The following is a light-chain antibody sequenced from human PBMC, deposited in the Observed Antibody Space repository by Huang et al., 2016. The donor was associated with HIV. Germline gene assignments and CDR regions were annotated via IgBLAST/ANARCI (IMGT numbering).Light chain of an antibody. Sequence: DIQMTQSPSSLSASVGDRVTITCRASQSISIFLNWYQQKPGKAPKLLIYAASSLQSGVPSRVSGSGSGTDFTLTISSLQPEDFATYYCQQSYSTLTFGPGTKVHIK. CDR2: AAS. V-gene: IGKV1-39*01. CDR3: QQSYSTLT. CDR1: QSISIF. J-gene: IGKJ3*01.